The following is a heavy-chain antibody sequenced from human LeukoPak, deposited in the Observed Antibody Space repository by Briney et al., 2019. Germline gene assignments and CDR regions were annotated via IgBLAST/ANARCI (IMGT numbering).Heavy chain of an antibody. J-gene: IGHJ3*02. Sequence: PEESLRLSCAASGFTFSSYWMHWVRQAPGKGLVWVSRINSDGSTTYYADSVKGRFTISRDNSKSTLFLQMNSLTAEDTAIYSCARPRLEYCSGGSCFDAFDIGGQGTMVSVSS. CDR2: INSDGSTT. V-gene: IGHV3-74*01. CDR1: GFTFSSYW. D-gene: IGHD2-15*01. CDR3: ARPRLEYCSGGSCFDAFDI.